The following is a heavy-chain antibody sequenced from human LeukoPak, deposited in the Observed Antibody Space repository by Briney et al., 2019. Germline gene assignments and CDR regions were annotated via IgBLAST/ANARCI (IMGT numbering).Heavy chain of an antibody. CDR3: ARRLAAANTDAFDI. V-gene: IGHV5-51*01. CDR1: GYSFTSYW. J-gene: IGHJ3*02. Sequence: GESLKISCKGSGYSFTSYWIAWVRQMPRKGLEWMGIIYPGDSDTRYGPSFQGQVTISADKSISTAYLQWSSLKASDTAMYYCARRLAAANTDAFDIWGQGTMVTIFS. CDR2: IYPGDSDT. D-gene: IGHD6-13*01.